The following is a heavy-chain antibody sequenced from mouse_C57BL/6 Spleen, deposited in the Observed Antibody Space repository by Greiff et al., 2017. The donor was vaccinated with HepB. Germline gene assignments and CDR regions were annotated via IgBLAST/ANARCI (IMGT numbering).Heavy chain of an antibody. CDR2: IYPGDGDT. Sequence: QVQLKESGAELVKPGASVKISCKASGYAFSSYWMNWVKQRPGKGLEWIGQIYPGDGDTNYHGKFKGKATLTADKSSSTAYMQLSSLTSEDSAVYFCARWEDCTTVVATDFDVWGTGTTVTVSS. J-gene: IGHJ1*03. CDR1: GYAFSSYW. V-gene: IGHV1-80*01. D-gene: IGHD1-1*01. CDR3: ARWEDCTTVVATDFDV.